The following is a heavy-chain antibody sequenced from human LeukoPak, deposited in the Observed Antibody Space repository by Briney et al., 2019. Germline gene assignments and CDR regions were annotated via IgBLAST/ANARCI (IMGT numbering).Heavy chain of an antibody. CDR3: AKANVVAAMADWFDP. CDR2: ISGSGGST. J-gene: IGHJ5*02. D-gene: IGHD2-15*01. CDR1: GFTFGDYA. V-gene: IGHV3-23*01. Sequence: PGGSLRLSCSSSGFTFGDYALSWFRQAPGKGLEWVSAISGSGGSTYYADSVKGRFTISRDNSKNTLYLQMNSLRAEDTAVYYCAKANVVAAMADWFDPWGQGTLVTVSS.